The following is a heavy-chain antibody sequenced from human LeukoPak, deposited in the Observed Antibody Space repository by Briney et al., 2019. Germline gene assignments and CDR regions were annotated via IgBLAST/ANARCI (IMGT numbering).Heavy chain of an antibody. D-gene: IGHD6-13*01. Sequence: PVGSLRLSCAASGFTFSSYWMHWVRQAPGKGLVWVSRINSDGSSTSYADSVKGRFTISRDNAKNTLYLQMNSLRAEDTAVYYCARGSRGSWFDPWGQGTLVTVSS. J-gene: IGHJ5*02. CDR1: GFTFSSYW. V-gene: IGHV3-74*01. CDR2: INSDGSST. CDR3: ARGSRGSWFDP.